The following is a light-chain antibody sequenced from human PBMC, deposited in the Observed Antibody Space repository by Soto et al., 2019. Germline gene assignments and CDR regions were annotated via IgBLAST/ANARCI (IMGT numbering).Light chain of an antibody. CDR1: QSVSSNF. CDR2: GAS. V-gene: IGKV3-20*01. CDR3: QQYGSSPIT. J-gene: IGKJ5*01. Sequence: EIVLTQSPGTLSLSPGERATLSCRASQSVSSNFLAWYQQKPGQAPRLLIYGASSRATGIPDRFSGSGSGTRFTLTISRLEPEDFAVYYCQQYGSSPITFGQGTRLEMK.